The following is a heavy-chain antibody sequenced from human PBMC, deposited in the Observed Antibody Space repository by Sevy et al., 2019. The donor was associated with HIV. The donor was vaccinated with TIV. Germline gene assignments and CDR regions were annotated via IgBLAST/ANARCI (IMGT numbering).Heavy chain of an antibody. CDR2: ITSSGDTI. CDR3: AREYDYSRYAFDY. CDR1: GFTFSDYY. D-gene: IGHD4-4*01. V-gene: IGHV3-11*01. Sequence: GGSLRLSCAASGFTFSDYYMTWIRQAPGKGLEWVAYITSSGDTIYYADSVKGRFTISRDNAKNSLYLQMNNLRAEDTAVYYCAREYDYSRYAFDYWGQGTLVTVSS. J-gene: IGHJ4*02.